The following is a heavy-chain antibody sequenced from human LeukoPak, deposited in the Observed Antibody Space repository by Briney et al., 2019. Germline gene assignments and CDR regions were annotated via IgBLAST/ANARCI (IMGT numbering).Heavy chain of an antibody. CDR3: ARDGPWFREFFDY. CDR2: IKEDGSEK. V-gene: IGHV3-7*04. J-gene: IGHJ4*02. CDR1: GFTFSTYW. Sequence: GGSLRLSCAASGFTFSTYWMSWVRQAPGKGLEWVADIKEDGSEKNYVDSVKGRFTISRDNAKNSLSLQMNSLRAEDTAVYYCARDGPWFREFFDYWGQGTLVTVSS. D-gene: IGHD3-10*01.